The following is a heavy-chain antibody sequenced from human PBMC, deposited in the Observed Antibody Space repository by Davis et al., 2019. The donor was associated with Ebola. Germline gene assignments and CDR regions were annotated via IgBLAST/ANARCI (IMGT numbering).Heavy chain of an antibody. CDR2: IKQDGSEK. Sequence: PGGSLRLSCAASGFTFSSYWMSWVRQAPGKGLEWVANIKQDGSEKYYVDSVKGRFTISRDNAKNSLYLQMNSLRAEDTAVYYCAREQVRFLEWLLSLHGMDVWGQGTTVTVSS. V-gene: IGHV3-7*01. CDR3: AREQVRFLEWLLSLHGMDV. D-gene: IGHD3-3*01. CDR1: GFTFSSYW. J-gene: IGHJ6*02.